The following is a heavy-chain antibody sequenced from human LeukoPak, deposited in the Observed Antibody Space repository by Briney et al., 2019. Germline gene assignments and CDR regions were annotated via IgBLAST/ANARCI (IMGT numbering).Heavy chain of an antibody. CDR2: IYSGGST. V-gene: IGHV3-66*01. D-gene: IGHD3-3*01. CDR3: ARDDFGVHRDAFDI. CDR1: GFTVSSNY. Sequence: GGSLRLSCTASGFTVSSNYMSWVRQAPGKGLEWVSVIYSGGSTYYADSVKGRFTISRDNSKNTLYLQMNSLRAEDTALYYCARDDFGVHRDAFDIWGQGTMVTVSS. J-gene: IGHJ3*02.